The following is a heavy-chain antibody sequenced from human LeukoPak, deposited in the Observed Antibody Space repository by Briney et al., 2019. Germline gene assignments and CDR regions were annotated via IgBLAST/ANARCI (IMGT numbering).Heavy chain of an antibody. CDR1: GYTFTGYY. CDR2: INPNSGVT. V-gene: IGHV1-2*02. D-gene: IGHD5-12*01. Sequence: ASVKVSCKASGYTFTGYYMHRVRQAPGQGLEWMGWINPNSGVTKFAQRFQGRVTMTRDTSTSTAYLDLSSLRSDDTAVYYCATAVLYGGNDFDYWGQGTLVTVSS. J-gene: IGHJ4*02. CDR3: ATAVLYGGNDFDY.